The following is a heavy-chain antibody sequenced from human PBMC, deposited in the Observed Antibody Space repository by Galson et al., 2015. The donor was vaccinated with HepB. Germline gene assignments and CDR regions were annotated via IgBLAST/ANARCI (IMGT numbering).Heavy chain of an antibody. CDR2: ISSSGGTI. J-gene: IGHJ4*02. V-gene: IGHV3-11*01. Sequence: SLRLSCAASGFSFSDYYMGWIRQAPGKGLAWISYISSSGGTISYADSVKGRFTISRDNAKNSLYLQMSSLRGEDTAVYYCARDGCSSTSCYDDWGQGTLVTVSS. CDR1: GFSFSDYY. CDR3: ARDGCSSTSCYDD. D-gene: IGHD2-2*01.